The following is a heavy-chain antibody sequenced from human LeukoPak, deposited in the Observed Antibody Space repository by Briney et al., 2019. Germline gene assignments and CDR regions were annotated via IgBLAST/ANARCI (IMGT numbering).Heavy chain of an antibody. V-gene: IGHV1-2*02. D-gene: IGHD3-16*02. CDR1: GYTFTGYY. CDR3: AGDHSGLLRLGELSFDY. J-gene: IGHJ4*02. CDR2: INPNSGGT. Sequence: GASVKVSCKASGYTFTGYYMHWVRQAPGQGLEWMGWINPNSGGTNYAQKFQGRVTMTRDTSISTAYMELSRLRSDDTAVYYCAGDHSGLLRLGELSFDYWGQGTLVTDSS.